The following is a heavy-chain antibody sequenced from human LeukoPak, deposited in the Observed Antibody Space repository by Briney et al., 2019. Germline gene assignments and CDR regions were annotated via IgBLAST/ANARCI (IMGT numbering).Heavy chain of an antibody. V-gene: IGHV4-59*01. D-gene: IGHD5-24*01. CDR3: ARVFRRDGYFDH. CDR1: GYSITTYY. CDR2: IFYSGNT. Sequence: SETLSLTCTVSGYSITTYYWSWIRQPPGKGLEWIGYIFYSGNTVYNPSLKSRVTISVDTSKNQFSLRLDSVTAADTAVYYCARVFRRDGYFDHWGQGTLVTVSS. J-gene: IGHJ4*02.